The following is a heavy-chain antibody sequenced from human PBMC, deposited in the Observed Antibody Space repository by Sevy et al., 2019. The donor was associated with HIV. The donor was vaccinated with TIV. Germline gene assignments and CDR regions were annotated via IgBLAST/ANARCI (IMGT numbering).Heavy chain of an antibody. V-gene: IGHV3-53*01. D-gene: IGHD2-15*01. CDR3: ARAANRYCSGGSCYQHAFDI. J-gene: IGHJ3*02. Sequence: GGSLRLSCAASGFTVSSNYMSWVRQAPGKGLEWVSVIYSGGSTYYADSVKGRFTISRDNSKNTLYLQMNSLRAEDTAVYYGARAANRYCSGGSCYQHAFDIWGQGTMVTVSS. CDR1: GFTVSSNY. CDR2: IYSGGST.